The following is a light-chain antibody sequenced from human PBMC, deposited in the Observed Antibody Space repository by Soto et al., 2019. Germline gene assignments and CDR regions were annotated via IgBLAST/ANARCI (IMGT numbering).Light chain of an antibody. Sequence: EIVLTQSPATLSLSPGERATLSCRASQSVSSSLAWYQQKPGQAPRLLIYDASNRATCIPARFSGSGSGTNFTLTISSLEPEDLAVYYCHQRINWPRTFGKGTHVEIK. CDR3: HQRINWPRT. V-gene: IGKV3-11*01. CDR1: QSVSSS. CDR2: DAS. J-gene: IGKJ1*01.